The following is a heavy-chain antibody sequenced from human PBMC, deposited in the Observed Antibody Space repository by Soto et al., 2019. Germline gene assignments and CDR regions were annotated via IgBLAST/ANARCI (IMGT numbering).Heavy chain of an antibody. D-gene: IGHD3-10*01. CDR2: ISSAGSNK. V-gene: IGHV3-30*03. Sequence: QAQWVESGGGVVQPGRSLRLSCVASGFTFSNYGMHWVRQGPGKGLEWVAGISSAGSNKYYADSVKGRFTISRDSSKNTLALQKNSLRSEDTAVYYCATTHFGGNDPFDYWGQGALVSVSS. CDR1: GFTFSNYG. J-gene: IGHJ4*02. CDR3: ATTHFGGNDPFDY.